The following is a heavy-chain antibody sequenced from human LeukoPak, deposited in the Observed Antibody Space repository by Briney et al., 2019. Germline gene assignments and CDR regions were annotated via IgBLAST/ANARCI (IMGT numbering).Heavy chain of an antibody. V-gene: IGHV4-30-2*01. CDR2: IYRSGST. CDR3: ARVRYKFSLDY. D-gene: IGHD3-9*01. CDR1: GGSISSGGYS. Sequence: SQTLSLTCAVSGGSISSGGYSWSWIRQPPGKGLEWIGYIYRSGSTYYNPSLKSRVTISVDRSKNQFSLKLSSVTAADTAVYYCARVRYKFSLDYWGQGTLVTVSS. J-gene: IGHJ4*02.